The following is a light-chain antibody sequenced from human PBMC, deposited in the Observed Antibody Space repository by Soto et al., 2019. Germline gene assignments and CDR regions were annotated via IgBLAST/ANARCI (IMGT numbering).Light chain of an antibody. CDR2: GAS. J-gene: IGKJ1*01. CDR3: QQYNNWPPKT. CDR1: QSVSSN. V-gene: IGKV3-15*01. Sequence: EIVVTQSPAILSVSPGERATLSCRASQSVSSNLAWYQQKPGQAPRLLIYGASTRATGIPARFSGSGSGTEFTLTISSLQSEDFAVYYCQQYNNWPPKTFGQGTKVDIK.